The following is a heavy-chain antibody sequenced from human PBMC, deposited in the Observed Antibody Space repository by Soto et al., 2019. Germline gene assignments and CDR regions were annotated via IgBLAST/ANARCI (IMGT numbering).Heavy chain of an antibody. CDR2: ISYDGSNK. D-gene: IGHD3-22*01. CDR3: ARDLEDYYDSSGYTL. Sequence: PGGSLRLSCAASGFTFSSYAIHWVRQAPGKGLEWVAVISYDGSNKYYADSVKGRFTISRDNSKNTLYLQMNSLRAEDTAVYYCARDLEDYYDSSGYTLWGQGTLVTVSS. J-gene: IGHJ4*02. CDR1: GFTFSSYA. V-gene: IGHV3-30-3*01.